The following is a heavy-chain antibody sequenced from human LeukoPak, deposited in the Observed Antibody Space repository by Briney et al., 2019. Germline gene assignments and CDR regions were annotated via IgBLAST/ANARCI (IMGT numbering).Heavy chain of an antibody. J-gene: IGHJ4*02. Sequence: PGRSLRLSCAASGFTFSSYAMHWVRQAPGKGLEWVAVISYDGSNKYYADSVKGRFTISRDNSKNTLYLQMNSLRAEDTAVYYCARDGGIAAATYLFDYWGQGTLVTVSP. CDR2: ISYDGSNK. CDR1: GFTFSSYA. CDR3: ARDGGIAAATYLFDY. D-gene: IGHD6-13*01. V-gene: IGHV3-30*04.